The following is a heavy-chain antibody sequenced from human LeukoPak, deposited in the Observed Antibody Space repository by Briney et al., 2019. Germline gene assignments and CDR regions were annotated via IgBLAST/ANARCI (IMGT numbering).Heavy chain of an antibody. V-gene: IGHV1-18*01. CDR2: ISAYNGNT. CDR3: ARVSGVTALDY. D-gene: IGHD4-23*01. Sequence: ASVKVSCKTSGYRFITFGINWVRQAPGQGLEWMGWISAYNGNTNYAQKLQGRVTMTTDTSTSTAYMELRSLRSDDTAVYYCARVSGVTALDYWGQGTLVTVSS. J-gene: IGHJ4*02. CDR1: GYRFITFG.